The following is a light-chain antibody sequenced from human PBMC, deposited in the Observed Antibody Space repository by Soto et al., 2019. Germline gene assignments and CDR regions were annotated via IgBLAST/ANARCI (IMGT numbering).Light chain of an antibody. V-gene: IGLV2-14*03. CDR3: SSYTTNSTAV. Sequence: QSVLTQPASVSGSPGQSITISCTGTSSDVGGYNYVSWYQQHPGKAPKLMIYDVSHRPSGVSSRFSGSKSGNTASLTISGLQAEDEAHYYCSSYTTNSTAVFGGGTQLTA. CDR2: DVS. J-gene: IGLJ7*02. CDR1: SSDVGGYNY.